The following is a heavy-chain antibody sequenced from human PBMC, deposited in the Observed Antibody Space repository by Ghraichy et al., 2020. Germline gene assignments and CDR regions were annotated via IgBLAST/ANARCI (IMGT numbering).Heavy chain of an antibody. J-gene: IGHJ3*02. V-gene: IGHV3-30-3*01. CDR3: ARDPGQAFDI. CDR2: TSFDGSNE. CDR1: GFSFRNYA. Sequence: SLNISCAASGFSFRNYAMLWVRQAPGKGLEWVALTSFDGSNEYYLDSVKGRFTISRDNSKNTLYLELNNLSPEDTAVYYCARDPGQAFDIWGQGTMVTVSS.